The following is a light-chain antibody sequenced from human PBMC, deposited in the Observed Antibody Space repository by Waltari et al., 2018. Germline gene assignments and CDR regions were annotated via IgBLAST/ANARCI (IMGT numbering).Light chain of an antibody. CDR2: KVS. CDR3: MQGTHWPLYT. Sequence: DVVMTQSPLSLPVTLGQPASISCRSSQSLVYSDGNTYLSWLQQRPGQSPRRLIYKVSNRDSGVPDRFSGSGSGTDFTLRITRVEAEDVGFYYCMQGTHWPLYTFGQGTKLEIK. J-gene: IGKJ2*01. V-gene: IGKV2-30*01. CDR1: QSLVYSDGNTY.